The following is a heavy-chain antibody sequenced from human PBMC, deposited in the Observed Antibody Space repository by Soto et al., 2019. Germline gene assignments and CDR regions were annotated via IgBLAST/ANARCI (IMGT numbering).Heavy chain of an antibody. Sequence: ASVKVSCEASGYTFTSYGMSWVRQAPGQGLEWMGWISAYNGNTNYTQKLQGWVTMTRDTSTSTAYMELSRLRSDDTAVYYCAREEGITMVRGVITTLGGMDVWGQGTTVTVSS. V-gene: IGHV1-18*04. CDR1: GYTFTSYG. CDR3: AREEGITMVRGVITTLGGMDV. CDR2: ISAYNGNT. D-gene: IGHD3-10*01. J-gene: IGHJ6*02.